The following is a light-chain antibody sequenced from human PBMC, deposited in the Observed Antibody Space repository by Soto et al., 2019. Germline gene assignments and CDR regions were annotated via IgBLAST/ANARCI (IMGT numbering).Light chain of an antibody. V-gene: IGLV2-14*01. J-gene: IGLJ1*01. CDR2: EVS. Sequence: QSALTQPASVSGSPGQSITISCTGTSSDVGGYSYVSWYQQHPGKAPKLMIYEVSNRPSGVSNRFSGSKSGNTASLTISGLQAEDEAAYHCSSYTSSSTYVFGTGTKVTVL. CDR1: SSDVGGYSY. CDR3: SSYTSSSTYV.